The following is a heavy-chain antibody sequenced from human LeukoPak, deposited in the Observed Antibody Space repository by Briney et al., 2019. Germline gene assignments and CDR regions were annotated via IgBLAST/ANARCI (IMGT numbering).Heavy chain of an antibody. CDR2: IYTSGST. Sequence: SETLSLTCTVAGGSISRYYWSWIRQPAGKGLEWIGRIYTSGSTNYNASLKSRVSMSVDTSKNQFSLKLSSVTAADTAVFYCARENSGSYREFDYWGQGTLVTVSS. D-gene: IGHD1-26*01. CDR3: ARENSGSYREFDY. J-gene: IGHJ4*02. CDR1: GGSISRYY. V-gene: IGHV4-4*07.